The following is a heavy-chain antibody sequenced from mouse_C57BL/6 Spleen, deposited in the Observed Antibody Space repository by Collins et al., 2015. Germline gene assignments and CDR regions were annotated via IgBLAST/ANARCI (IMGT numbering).Heavy chain of an antibody. D-gene: IGHD1-1*02. J-gene: IGHJ4*01. Sequence: EVQLQQSGPELVKPGASMKISCKASGYSFTGYTMNWVKQSHGKNLEWIELINPYNGGTGYNQKFKGKATLTVDKSSSTPYMELLSLTSEDSAVYFCARNGGNHYYAMDYWGQGTSVTVSS. CDR2: INPYNGGT. CDR3: ARNGGNHYYAMDY. CDR1: GYSFTGYT. V-gene: IGHV1-18*01.